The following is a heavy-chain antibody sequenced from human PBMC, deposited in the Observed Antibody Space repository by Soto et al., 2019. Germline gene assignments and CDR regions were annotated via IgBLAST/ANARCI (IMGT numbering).Heavy chain of an antibody. D-gene: IGHD1-26*01. CDR2: IYSGGST. J-gene: IGHJ4*02. CDR1: GFTVSSNY. CDR3: ARSRSGSYPQDFDY. Sequence: LRLSCAASGFTVSSNYMSWVRQAPGKGLEWVSVIYSGGSTYYADSVKGRFTISRDNSKNTLYLQMNSLRAEDTAVYYCARSRSGSYPQDFDYWGQGTLVTVSS. V-gene: IGHV3-53*01.